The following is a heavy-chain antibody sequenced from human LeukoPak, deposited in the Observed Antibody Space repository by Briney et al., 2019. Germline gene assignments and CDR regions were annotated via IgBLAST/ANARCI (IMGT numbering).Heavy chain of an antibody. CDR2: ISSSSSTI. CDR3: AKRLVAY. Sequence: GGSLRLSCAASGSTFSSYSMNWVRQAPGKGLEWVSYISSSSSTIYYADSVKGRFTISRDNSKNTLYLQMNSLRAEDTAVYYCAKRLVAYWGQGTLVTVSS. J-gene: IGHJ4*02. CDR1: GSTFSSYS. V-gene: IGHV3-48*01. D-gene: IGHD2-15*01.